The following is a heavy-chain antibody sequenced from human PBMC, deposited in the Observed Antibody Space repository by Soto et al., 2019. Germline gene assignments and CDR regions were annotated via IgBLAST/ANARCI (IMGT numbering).Heavy chain of an antibody. D-gene: IGHD2-2*01. CDR2: IYYTGST. V-gene: IGHV4-30-4*01. CDR1: GGSIGGGDHY. Sequence: PSETLSLTCTVSGGSIGGGDHYWSWIRQPPGKGMEWIGYIYYTGSTHFNPSLKSRVSMSVDTSNNQFSLRLSSVTAADTAVYFCASPYCYASCAYSPAYFDSWGQGTLVTVSS. CDR3: ASPYCYASCAYSPAYFDS. J-gene: IGHJ4*02.